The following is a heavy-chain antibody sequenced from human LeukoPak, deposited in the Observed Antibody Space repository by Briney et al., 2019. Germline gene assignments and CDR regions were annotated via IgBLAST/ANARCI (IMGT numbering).Heavy chain of an antibody. D-gene: IGHD3-10*01. CDR2: INHSGST. Sequence: SETLSLTCAVYGGSFSGYYWSWIRQPPGKGLEWIGEINHSGSTNYNPSLKSRVTISVDTSKNQFSLKLSSVTAADTAVYYCARHRRDYYGSGRMYYFDYWGQGTLVTVSS. J-gene: IGHJ4*02. CDR3: ARHRRDYYGSGRMYYFDY. V-gene: IGHV4-34*01. CDR1: GGSFSGYY.